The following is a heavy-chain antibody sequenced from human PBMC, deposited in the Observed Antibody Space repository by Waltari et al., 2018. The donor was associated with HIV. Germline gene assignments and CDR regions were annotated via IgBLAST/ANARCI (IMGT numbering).Heavy chain of an antibody. CDR3: ARALWSGYYTPYYFDY. J-gene: IGHJ4*02. D-gene: IGHD3-3*01. Sequence: QVQLVQSGAEVKKPGAPVTVSCKASGYTFTSYGISWVRQAPGQGLVWMGWISAYNGHTNYAQKLQGRVTMTTDTSTSTAYMDLRSLRSDDTAFYYCARALWSGYYTPYYFDYWGQGTLVTVSS. CDR1: GYTFTSYG. CDR2: ISAYNGHT. V-gene: IGHV1-18*01.